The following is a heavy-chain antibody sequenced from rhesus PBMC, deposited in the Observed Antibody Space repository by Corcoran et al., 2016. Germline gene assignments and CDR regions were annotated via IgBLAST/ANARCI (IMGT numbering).Heavy chain of an antibody. V-gene: IGHV1S2*01. Sequence: QVQLVQSGAEVKKPGSSVKVSCKASGYTFTDYYMHWVRQAPRQGLEWMGWINPYNGNTKNAQKFQGGVTMTRDTSTSTAYMELSSLRSEDTAVYYCASDSGSFDYWGQGVLVTVSS. CDR3: ASDSGSFDY. CDR1: GYTFTDYY. D-gene: IGHD6-25*01. J-gene: IGHJ4*01. CDR2: INPYNGNT.